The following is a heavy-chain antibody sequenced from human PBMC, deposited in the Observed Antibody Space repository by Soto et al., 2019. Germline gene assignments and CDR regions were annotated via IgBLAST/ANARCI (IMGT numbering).Heavy chain of an antibody. CDR2: IFSNDEK. Sequence: KESGPVLVKPTETLTLTCTVSGFSLSNARMGVSWMRQPPGKALEWLAHIFSNDEKSYSTTLKSRLTISKDTSKSQVVLTMNNMDPEDTATDSCARPVAGTWGGDYWGQGTLVTVSS. D-gene: IGHD6-19*01. J-gene: IGHJ4*02. CDR1: GFSLSNARMG. V-gene: IGHV2-26*01. CDR3: ARPVAGTWGGDY.